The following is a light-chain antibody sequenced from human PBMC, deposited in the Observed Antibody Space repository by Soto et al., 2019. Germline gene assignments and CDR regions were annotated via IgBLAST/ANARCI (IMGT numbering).Light chain of an antibody. Sequence: DIQMTRSPSSLSASVGDRVTITCRASQGINNYLNWYQQKPGKAPKLLIYAASSLQSGVPSTFSGSGSGTDFTLTISSLQPEDSAIYFCQQSISAPLTFGGGTKVEIK. CDR2: AAS. J-gene: IGKJ4*01. V-gene: IGKV1-39*01. CDR1: QGINNY. CDR3: QQSISAPLT.